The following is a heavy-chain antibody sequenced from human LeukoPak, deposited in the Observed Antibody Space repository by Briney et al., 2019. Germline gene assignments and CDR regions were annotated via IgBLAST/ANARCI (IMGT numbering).Heavy chain of an antibody. V-gene: IGHV4-39*01. Sequence: PSETLSLTCTVSGGSISSSSYYWGWIRQPPGKGLEWIGSIYYSGSPYYNPSLKSRVTVSVDTARNQFSLKLTSVTAADTAVYYCASRYSSSWYEGYFDYWGQGTLVTVSS. D-gene: IGHD6-13*01. CDR1: GGSISSSSYY. CDR2: IYYSGSP. J-gene: IGHJ4*02. CDR3: ASRYSSSWYEGYFDY.